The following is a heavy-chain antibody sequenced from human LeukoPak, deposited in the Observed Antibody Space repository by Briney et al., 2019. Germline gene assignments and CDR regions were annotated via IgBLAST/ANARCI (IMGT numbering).Heavy chain of an antibody. Sequence: PGGSLRLSCAASGFNFSNYWMSWVRQAPGKGLEWVANIKQDGGEKYYVDSVKGRFTISRDNAKNSLYLQMNSLRAEDTAVYYCAIGPVGYGDTSFDYWGQGTLVTVSS. CDR2: IKQDGGEK. CDR3: AIGPVGYGDTSFDY. J-gene: IGHJ4*02. CDR1: GFNFSNYW. D-gene: IGHD4-17*01. V-gene: IGHV3-7*02.